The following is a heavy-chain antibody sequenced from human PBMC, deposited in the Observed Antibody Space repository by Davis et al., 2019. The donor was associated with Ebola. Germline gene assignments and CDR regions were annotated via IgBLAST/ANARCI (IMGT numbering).Heavy chain of an antibody. CDR3: AISNLWEVDS. D-gene: IGHD1-26*01. Sequence: MPSETLSLTCAVYGGSLSGYYWTWIRQHPGRGLEWIGYISYGGRTSYNPSLKSRIIISEDTAKNQLSLKLSSVTAADTAVYYCAISNLWEVDSWGQGTLVTVSS. CDR1: GGSLSGYY. J-gene: IGHJ4*02. CDR2: ISYGGRT. V-gene: IGHV4-31*11.